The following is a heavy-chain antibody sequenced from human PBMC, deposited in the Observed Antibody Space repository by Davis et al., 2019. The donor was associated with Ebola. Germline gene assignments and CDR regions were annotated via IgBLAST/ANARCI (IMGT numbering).Heavy chain of an antibody. CDR2: IYYSGST. CDR3: ARAYSVWFDP. CDR1: GGSISSGGYY. J-gene: IGHJ5*02. D-gene: IGHD2-15*01. V-gene: IGHV4-31*03. Sequence: SETLSLTCTVSGGSISSGGYYWSWIRQHPGKGLEWIGYIYYSGSTYYNPSLKSRVTISVDTSKNQFSLKLSSVTAADTAVYYCARAYSVWFDPWGQGTLVTVSS.